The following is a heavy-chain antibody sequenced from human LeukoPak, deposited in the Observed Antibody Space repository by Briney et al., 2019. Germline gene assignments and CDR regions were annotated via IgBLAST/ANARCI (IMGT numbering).Heavy chain of an antibody. V-gene: IGHV3-66*01. D-gene: IGHD3-3*01. J-gene: IGHJ4*02. CDR3: ARGPPRNDFWSGYYRGYYFDY. CDR1: GFTVSSNY. Sequence: GGSLRLSCAASGFTVSSNYMSWVRQAPGKGLEWVSVIYSGGSTYYADSVKGRFTISRDNSKNTLYLQMNSLRAEDTAVYYCARGPPRNDFWSGYYRGYYFDYWGQGTLVTVSS. CDR2: IYSGGST.